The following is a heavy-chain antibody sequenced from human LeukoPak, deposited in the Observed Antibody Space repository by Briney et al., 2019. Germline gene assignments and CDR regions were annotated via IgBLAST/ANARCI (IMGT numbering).Heavy chain of an antibody. CDR3: AKDLTSGNFGYYFDY. Sequence: GGSLRLSCAASGFTFSNYALTWVRQAPGKGLEWISTISGTSRNTYYADSVKGRFTISRDSSKNTLYLQMNSLRAEDTAVYFCAKDLTSGNFGYYFDYWDQGSLVTVSS. CDR2: ISGTSRNT. J-gene: IGHJ4*02. CDR1: GFTFSNYA. V-gene: IGHV3-23*01. D-gene: IGHD3-10*01.